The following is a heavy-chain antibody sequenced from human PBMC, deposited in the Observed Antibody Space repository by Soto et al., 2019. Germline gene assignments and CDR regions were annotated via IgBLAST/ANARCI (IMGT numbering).Heavy chain of an antibody. CDR3: AKDRGSGSYAANYQYYGMDV. Sequence: EEQLVESGGGLVQPGRSLRLSCAASGFTFDDYAMHWVRQAPGKGLEWVSGINWNSGRIGYADSVKGRFTISRDNAKTSXYXXMNSVRAEDTALYYCAKDRGSGSYAANYQYYGMDVWGQGTTVTVSS. V-gene: IGHV3-9*01. D-gene: IGHD3-10*01. CDR1: GFTFDDYA. CDR2: INWNSGRI. J-gene: IGHJ6*01.